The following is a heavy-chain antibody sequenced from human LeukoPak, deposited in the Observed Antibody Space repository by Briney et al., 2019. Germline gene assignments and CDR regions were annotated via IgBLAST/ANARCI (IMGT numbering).Heavy chain of an antibody. J-gene: IGHJ4*02. CDR2: INPNSGGT. Sequence: GASVKVSCKASGYTFTGYYMHWVRQAPGQGLEWMGWINPNSGGTNYAQKFQGRVTVTRDTSISTAYMELSRLRSDDTAVYYCARKGGDSSGWFTRIDYFDYWGQGTLVTVSS. CDR1: GYTFTGYY. V-gene: IGHV1-2*02. D-gene: IGHD6-19*01. CDR3: ARKGGDSSGWFTRIDYFDY.